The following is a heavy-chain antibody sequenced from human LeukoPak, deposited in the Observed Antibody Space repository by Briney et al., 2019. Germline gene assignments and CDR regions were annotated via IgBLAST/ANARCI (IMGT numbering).Heavy chain of an antibody. CDR2: IYYSGST. J-gene: IGHJ3*02. V-gene: IGHV4-59*01. CDR1: GGSISSYY. D-gene: IGHD2-21*02. CDR3: ARVDFHCGGDCYPDAFDI. Sequence: SETLSLTCTVSGGSISSYYRSWIRQPPGKGLEWIGYIYYSGSTNYNPSLKSRVTISVDTSKNQFSLKLSSVTAADTAVYYCARVDFHCGGDCYPDAFDIWGQGTMVTVSS.